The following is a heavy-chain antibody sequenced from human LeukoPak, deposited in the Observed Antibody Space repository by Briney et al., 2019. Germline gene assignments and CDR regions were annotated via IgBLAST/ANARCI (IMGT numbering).Heavy chain of an antibody. CDR3: ARRDYYDSSGYSPLFDY. CDR1: GFIFSSYA. D-gene: IGHD3-22*01. J-gene: IGHJ4*02. CDR2: MSGNGGTT. Sequence: GGSLRLSCAASGFIFSSYAMSWVSQAPGQGLEWVSGMSGNGGTTYYADSVKGGFTISRDNSKNTLYLQMNNLRVEDTAVYYCARRDYYDSSGYSPLFDYWGQGTLVTVSS. V-gene: IGHV3-23*01.